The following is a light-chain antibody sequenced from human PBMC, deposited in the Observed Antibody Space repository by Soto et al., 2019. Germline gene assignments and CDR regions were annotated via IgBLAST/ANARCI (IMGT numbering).Light chain of an antibody. CDR2: SAS. J-gene: IGKJ4*01. CDR3: LQLNRYPLT. V-gene: IGKV1-9*01. CDR1: QPISNY. Sequence: DIQLTQSPSFLSATVGDRVTITCRASQPISNYLAWYQQKPGGAPKLLIYSASTLQTGVPSRFSGSSGSGFWTDVSLTINDLQPEYFATYYCLQLNRYPLTVGGGTKVDI.